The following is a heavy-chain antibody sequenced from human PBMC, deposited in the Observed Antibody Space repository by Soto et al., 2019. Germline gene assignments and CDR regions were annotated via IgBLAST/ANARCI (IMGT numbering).Heavy chain of an antibody. CDR3: ARPQEGYFDWWGAFDI. V-gene: IGHV5-51*01. Sequence: GESLKISCKGSGYSFTSYWIGWVRQMPWKGLEWMGIIYPGDSDTRYSPSFQGQVTISADKSISTAYLQWSSLKASDTAMYYCARPQEGYFDWWGAFDIWGQGTMVTVSS. D-gene: IGHD3-9*01. CDR2: IYPGDSDT. J-gene: IGHJ3*02. CDR1: GYSFTSYW.